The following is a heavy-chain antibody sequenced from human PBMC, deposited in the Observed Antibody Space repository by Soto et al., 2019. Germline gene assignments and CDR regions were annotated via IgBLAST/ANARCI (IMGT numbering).Heavy chain of an antibody. CDR3: ARPYSGGPNDPFDV. D-gene: IGHD1-26*01. CDR1: GYSFTNYW. J-gene: IGHJ3*01. CDR2: IYPGDSHA. V-gene: IGHV5-51*01. Sequence: LGESLKISCKGSGYSFTNYWIGWVRQMPGKGLEWMGIIYPGDSHAIYSPSFQGQVTMSADTSISTAYLEWSSLKASDTAMYYCARPYSGGPNDPFDVWGQGTRVTVS.